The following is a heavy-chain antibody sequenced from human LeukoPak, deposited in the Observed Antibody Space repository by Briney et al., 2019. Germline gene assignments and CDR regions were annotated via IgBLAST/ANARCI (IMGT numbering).Heavy chain of an antibody. CDR3: ARGSSSWLDYYIDV. CDR2: INHSGRT. Sequence: PSETLSLTCAVYGGSFSGYYWSWIRQSPDKGLEWIGEINHSGRTNYNPSLKSRVTISVDKSKNQFSLRLTSVTAADTAVYYCARGSSSWLDYYIDVWAKGTTVTVSS. D-gene: IGHD6-13*01. V-gene: IGHV4-34*01. CDR1: GGSFSGYY. J-gene: IGHJ6*03.